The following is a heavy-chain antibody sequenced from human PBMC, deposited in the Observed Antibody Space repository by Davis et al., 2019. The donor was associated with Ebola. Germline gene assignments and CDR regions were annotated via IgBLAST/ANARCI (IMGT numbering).Heavy chain of an antibody. Sequence: GESLKTSCKGSGYSFTSYWIGWVRQMPGKGLEWMGIIYPGDSDTRYSPSFQGQVTISADTSISTAYLQWSSLKASDTAMYYCARVPNSGSYFSNWFDPWGQGTLVTVSS. D-gene: IGHD1-26*01. CDR2: IYPGDSDT. J-gene: IGHJ5*02. V-gene: IGHV5-51*01. CDR3: ARVPNSGSYFSNWFDP. CDR1: GYSFTSYW.